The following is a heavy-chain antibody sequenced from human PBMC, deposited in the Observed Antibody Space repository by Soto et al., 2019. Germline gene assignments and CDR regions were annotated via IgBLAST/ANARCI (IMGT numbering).Heavy chain of an antibody. V-gene: IGHV3-9*01. D-gene: IGHD6-19*01. CDR3: AKGPLSIAVAGTRYFQH. CDR2: ISWNSGSI. Sequence: AGGSLRLSCAASGFTFDDYAMHWVRQAPGKGLEWVSGISWNSGSIGYADSVKGRFTISRDNAKNSLYLQMNSLRAEDTALYYCAKGPLSIAVAGTRYFQHWGQGTLVTVSS. CDR1: GFTFDDYA. J-gene: IGHJ1*01.